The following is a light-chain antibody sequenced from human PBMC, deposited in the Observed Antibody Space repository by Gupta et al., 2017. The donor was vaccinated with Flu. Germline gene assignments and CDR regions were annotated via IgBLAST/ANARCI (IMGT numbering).Light chain of an antibody. CDR2: DNN. Sequence: VSAAQGQKVTISCFGSSSNIGHPYVSWYQQPPGTAPKLLIYDNNTRPSGMPDRFSGSKSGTSATLGITGLQTGDEADYYCGTWDNSLSSNWVFGGGTKLTVL. CDR1: SSNIGHPY. J-gene: IGLJ3*02. V-gene: IGLV1-51*01. CDR3: GTWDNSLSSNWV.